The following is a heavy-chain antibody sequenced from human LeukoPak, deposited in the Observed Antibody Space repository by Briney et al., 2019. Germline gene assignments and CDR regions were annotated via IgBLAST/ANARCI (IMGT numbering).Heavy chain of an antibody. Sequence: PGGSLRLSCAASGFTFSSYGMHWVRQAPGKGLEWVAVIWYDGSNKYYADSVKGRFTISRDNSKNTLYLQMNSLRAEDTAVYYCAREGGSRSLDYWGQGTLVTVSS. V-gene: IGHV3-33*01. CDR1: GFTFSSYG. CDR3: AREGGSRSLDY. J-gene: IGHJ4*02. D-gene: IGHD3-10*01. CDR2: IWYDGSNK.